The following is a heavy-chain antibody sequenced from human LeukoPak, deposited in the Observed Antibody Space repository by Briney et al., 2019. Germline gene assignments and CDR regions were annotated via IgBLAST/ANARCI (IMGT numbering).Heavy chain of an antibody. CDR2: AYSRSMGGR. CDR3: ARGTNSTFDV. CDR1: GDSVSSNSVA. D-gene: IGHD1-7*01. V-gene: IGHV6-1*01. Sequence: SQTLSLTCAISGDSVSSNSVAWNWIRQSPSRGLEWLGRAYSRSMGGRDYAISVRSRINIDTDTSRNRFSLQLSSVTPEDTAVYYCARGTNSTFDVWGQGTMVTVSS. J-gene: IGHJ3*01.